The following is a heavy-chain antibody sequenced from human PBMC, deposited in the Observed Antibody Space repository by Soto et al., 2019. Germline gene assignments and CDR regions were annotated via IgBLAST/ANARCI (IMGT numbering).Heavy chain of an antibody. Sequence: QLQLQESGPGLVKPSETLSLTCTVSGGSISSSSYYWGWIRQPPGKGLEWIGSIYYSGSTYYNPSLKSRVTISVDTSKNQFSRKLSSVTAADTDVYYCARHTPAISISDHWGQGTLVTVSS. CDR3: ARHTPAISISDH. J-gene: IGHJ4*02. D-gene: IGHD2-15*01. CDR2: IYYSGST. V-gene: IGHV4-39*01. CDR1: GGSISSSSYY.